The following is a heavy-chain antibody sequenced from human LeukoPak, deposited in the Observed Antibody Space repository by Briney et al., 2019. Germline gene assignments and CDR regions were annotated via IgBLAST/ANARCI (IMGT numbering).Heavy chain of an antibody. J-gene: IGHJ3*02. Sequence: PGGSLRLSCAASGFTFSSYSMNWVRQAPGKGLEWVSSSSSSSSYIYYADSVKGRFTISRDNAKNSLYLQMNSLRAEDTALYYCARDYTILRYFAHSLGYDFEMWGQGTKVTVSS. V-gene: IGHV3-21*04. D-gene: IGHD3-9*01. CDR3: ARDYTILRYFAHSLGYDFEM. CDR1: GFTFSSYS. CDR2: SSSSSSYI.